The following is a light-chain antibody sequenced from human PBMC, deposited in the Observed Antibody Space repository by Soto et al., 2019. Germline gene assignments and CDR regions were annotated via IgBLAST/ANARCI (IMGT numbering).Light chain of an antibody. V-gene: IGKV3-20*01. CDR1: QSVSSSY. J-gene: IGKJ3*01. CDR3: QQYDSSPPFT. CDR2: GAS. Sequence: EIVLTQSPGTLSLSPGERATLSCRASQSVSSSYLAWYQQKPGQAPRLLIYGASSRATGIPDRFSGSGSGTDFTLTISTLEPEDFAVYYCQQYDSSPPFTFGPGTKVDIK.